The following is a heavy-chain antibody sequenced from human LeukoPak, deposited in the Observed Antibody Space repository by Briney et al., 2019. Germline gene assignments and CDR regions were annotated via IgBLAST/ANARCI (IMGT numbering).Heavy chain of an antibody. Sequence: PGGSLRLSCTASGFTFSSYAMSWVRQAPGKGLEWVSAISGSGGSTYYADSVKGRFTISRDNSKNTLYLQMNSLRAEDTAVYYCAKPHQPLDYYGMDVWGQGTTVTVSS. V-gene: IGHV3-23*01. CDR2: ISGSGGST. CDR3: AKPHQPLDYYGMDV. D-gene: IGHD2-2*01. J-gene: IGHJ6*02. CDR1: GFTFSSYA.